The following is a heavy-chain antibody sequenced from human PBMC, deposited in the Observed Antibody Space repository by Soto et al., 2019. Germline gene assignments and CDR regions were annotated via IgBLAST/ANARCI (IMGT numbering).Heavy chain of an antibody. J-gene: IGHJ6*03. V-gene: IGHV1-18*01. CDR2: ISGYNGDT. Sequence: QGQLVQSGAEVKKPGASVRVSCKASGYHFISYAISWVRQAPGQGLEWMGWISGYNGDTEYAQKFQGRLPMTRDTPTTTAYMELGSLRSDDTAVYFCARGTIVVAPYYYMDVWGNGTTVIVSS. CDR1: GYHFISYA. CDR3: ARGTIVVAPYYYMDV. D-gene: IGHD2-15*01.